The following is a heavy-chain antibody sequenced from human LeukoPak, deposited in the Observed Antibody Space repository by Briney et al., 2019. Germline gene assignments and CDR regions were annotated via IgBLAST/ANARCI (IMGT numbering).Heavy chain of an antibody. Sequence: GESLKISCKGSGYMVTTYWIGWVRQMPGKGLEWMGFIYPGDSDARYSPSFQGQVTISVDKSISTAYLQWSSLKASDTAMYYCARRLSGQEGLYYFDYWGQGTLVTVSS. D-gene: IGHD2-15*01. V-gene: IGHV5-51*01. CDR1: GYMVTTYW. CDR3: ARRLSGQEGLYYFDY. CDR2: IYPGDSDA. J-gene: IGHJ4*02.